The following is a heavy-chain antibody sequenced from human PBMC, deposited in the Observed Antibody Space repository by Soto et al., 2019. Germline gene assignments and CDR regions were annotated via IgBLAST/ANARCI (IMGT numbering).Heavy chain of an antibody. CDR2: IWYDGSNK. J-gene: IGHJ4*02. D-gene: IGHD2-2*02. Sequence: PVGSLRLSCAASGFTFSSYGMHWVRQAPGKGLEWVAVIWYDGSNKYYADSVKGRFTISRDNSKNTLYLQMNSLRAEDTAVYYCARSGYCSSTSCYNVGYWGQGTLVTVSS. CDR1: GFTFSSYG. CDR3: ARSGYCSSTSCYNVGY. V-gene: IGHV3-33*01.